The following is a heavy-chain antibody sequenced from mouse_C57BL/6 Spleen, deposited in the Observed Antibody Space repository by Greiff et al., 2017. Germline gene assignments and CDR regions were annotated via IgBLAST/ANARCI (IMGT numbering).Heavy chain of an antibody. J-gene: IGHJ4*01. V-gene: IGHV1-80*01. D-gene: IGHD2-2*01. CDR2: IYPGDGDT. CDR3: AREGYDPYYYAMDY. CDR1: GYAFSSYW. Sequence: QVQLQQSGAELVKPGASVKISCKASGYAFSSYWMNWVKQRPGKGLEWIGQIYPGDGDTNYNGKFKGKATLTADKSSSTAYMQLSSLTSEDSAVYFCAREGYDPYYYAMDYWGQGTSVTVSS.